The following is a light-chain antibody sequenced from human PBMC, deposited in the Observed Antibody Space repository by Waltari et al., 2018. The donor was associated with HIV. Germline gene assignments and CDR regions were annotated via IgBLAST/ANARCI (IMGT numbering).Light chain of an antibody. CDR3: QSYDASLSGVI. CDR1: RSNIGAGFA. CDR2: GNS. J-gene: IGLJ2*01. Sequence: QSVLPQPPSVSGAPGPRVTISCTGSRSNIGAGFAVHWYQQLPGTAPKLLIYGNSNRPSGVPDRFSGSKSGTSASLAITGLQAEDEADYYCQSYDASLSGVIFGGGTELTVL. V-gene: IGLV1-40*01.